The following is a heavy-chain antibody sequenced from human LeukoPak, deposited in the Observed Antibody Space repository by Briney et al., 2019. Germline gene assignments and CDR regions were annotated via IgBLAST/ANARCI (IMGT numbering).Heavy chain of an antibody. CDR1: GFTFNNYG. V-gene: IGHV3-33*03. Sequence: PGRSLRLSCEVSGFTFNNYGIHWVRQAPGKGLEWVAVIWHDGDTKFYADSVKGRFTISRDKSKNTLYLEMNSLTAEDTAVSYCVKDSATRASNLPDYWGQGTLVTVSS. D-gene: IGHD1-1*01. CDR3: VKDSATRASNLPDY. CDR2: IWHDGDTK. J-gene: IGHJ4*02.